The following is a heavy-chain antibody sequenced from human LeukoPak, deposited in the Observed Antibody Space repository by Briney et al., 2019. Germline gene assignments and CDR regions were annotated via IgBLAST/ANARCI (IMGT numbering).Heavy chain of an antibody. CDR2: ISSSSSCM. D-gene: IGHD6-13*01. CDR1: GFTFSSYS. CDR3: ARDEGSIAAAGSFDY. V-gene: IGHV3-21*01. Sequence: PGGSLRLSCAASGFTFSSYSMNWVRQAPGKGLEWVSSISSSSSCMYYADSVKGRFTISRDNAKNSLYLQMNSLRAEDTAVYYCARDEGSIAAAGSFDYWGQGTLVTVSS. J-gene: IGHJ4*02.